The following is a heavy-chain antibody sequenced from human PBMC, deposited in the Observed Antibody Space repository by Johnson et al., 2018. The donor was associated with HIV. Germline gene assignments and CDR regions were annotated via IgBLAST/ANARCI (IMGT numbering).Heavy chain of an antibody. Sequence: VQLVESGGGVVRPGGSLRLSCAASGFTFDDYGMSWVRQAPGTGLEWVSGINWNGGSPGYVDSVQGRFPISRDNSKNMVYLQMNSLRPEDTAVYYCARDGRDLVTRGSFDVWGQGTVVTVSS. D-gene: IGHD3-9*01. CDR1: GFTFDDYG. V-gene: IGHV3-20*04. J-gene: IGHJ3*01. CDR3: ARDGRDLVTRGSFDV. CDR2: INWNGGSP.